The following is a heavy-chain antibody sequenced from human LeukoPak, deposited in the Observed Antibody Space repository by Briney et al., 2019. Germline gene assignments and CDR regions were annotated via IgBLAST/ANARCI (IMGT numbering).Heavy chain of an antibody. CDR2: IYHSGST. CDR3: ARDNYGSGSYSDY. CDR1: GDSISSGGYY. J-gene: IGHJ4*02. Sequence: SQTLSLICTVSGDSISSGGYYWSWIRQPPGKGLEWIGYIYHSGSTYYNPSLKSRVTISVDTSKNQFSLKLSSVTAADTAVYYCARDNYGSGSYSDYWGQGTLVTVSS. D-gene: IGHD3-10*01. V-gene: IGHV4-30-2*05.